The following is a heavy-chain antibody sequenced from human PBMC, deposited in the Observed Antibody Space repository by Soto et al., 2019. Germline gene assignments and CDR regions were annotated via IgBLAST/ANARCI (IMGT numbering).Heavy chain of an antibody. J-gene: IGHJ6*02. V-gene: IGHV1-18*01. CDR3: ARAGAAPYYYDGMDV. Sequence: QVQLVQYGAEVRKPGSSVKVSCKASGYTFSTSGMSWLRQAPGQGLEWMGWISTYNGDTNDAPKFQDRVTMTSDTSTSTAYMELRSLRSDDTAVYYCARAGAAPYYYDGMDVWGQGTMITVSS. CDR1: GYTFSTSG. CDR2: ISTYNGDT. D-gene: IGHD2-15*01.